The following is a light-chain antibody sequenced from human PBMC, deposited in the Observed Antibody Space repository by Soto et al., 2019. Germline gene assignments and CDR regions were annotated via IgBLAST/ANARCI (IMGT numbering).Light chain of an antibody. Sequence: EIVLTQSPVTLSLSPGERATLSCRASQSVRSYLAWYQQKPGQPPRLLIYETSHRATGIPARFSGSGSGTDYTLTISSLEPEDFAVYYCQQRSNWPITFGQGTRLEIK. J-gene: IGKJ5*01. CDR3: QQRSNWPIT. V-gene: IGKV3-11*01. CDR1: QSVRSY. CDR2: ETS.